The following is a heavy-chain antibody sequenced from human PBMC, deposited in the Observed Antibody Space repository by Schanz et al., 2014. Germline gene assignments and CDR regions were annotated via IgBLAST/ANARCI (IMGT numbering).Heavy chain of an antibody. CDR2: INPSSGTT. Sequence: QVQLVQSGAEVKKPGASVKVSCKASGYTFTTYYIHWVRQAPGQGLEWMGKINPSSGTTRIAQNFQGSLTVTRDTSTSTVNKELMSLRSESTALYYCALGGFVDSPIFDSWGQGTLVTVSS. V-gene: IGHV1-46*03. CDR1: GYTFTTYY. D-gene: IGHD3-10*01. J-gene: IGHJ4*02. CDR3: ALGGFVDSPIFDS.